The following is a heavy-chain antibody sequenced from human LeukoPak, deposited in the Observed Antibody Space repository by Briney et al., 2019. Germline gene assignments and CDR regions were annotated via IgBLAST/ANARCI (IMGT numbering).Heavy chain of an antibody. Sequence: GGSLRLSCAASGFTVSSNYMTWVRQAPGKGLEWVLVIYSDGSTFYADSVKGRFTISRDNSKNTLYLQMDSLRPEDTAVYYCTNLPTYWGQGTLVTVSS. V-gene: IGHV3-66*02. CDR3: TNLPTY. CDR2: IYSDGST. CDR1: GFTVSSNY. J-gene: IGHJ4*02.